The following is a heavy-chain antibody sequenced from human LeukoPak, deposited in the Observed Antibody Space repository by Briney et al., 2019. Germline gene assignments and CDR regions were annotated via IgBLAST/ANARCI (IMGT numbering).Heavy chain of an antibody. Sequence: ASVKVSCKASGYTFTSYAMHWVRQAPGQRLEWMGWINAGNGNTKYSQKFQGRVTMTRDTSTSTVYMELSSLRSEDTAVYYCAREGSIAVAGMDVWGQGTTVTVSS. J-gene: IGHJ6*02. V-gene: IGHV1-3*01. CDR2: INAGNGNT. CDR1: GYTFTSYA. CDR3: AREGSIAVAGMDV. D-gene: IGHD6-19*01.